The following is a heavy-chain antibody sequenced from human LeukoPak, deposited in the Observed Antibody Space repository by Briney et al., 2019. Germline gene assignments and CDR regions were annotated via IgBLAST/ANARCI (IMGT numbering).Heavy chain of an antibody. Sequence: SETLSLTCTVSGGSISSSSYYWGWIRQPPGKGLEWIGSIYYSGSTHYNPSLKSRVTISVDTSKNQFSLKLSSVTAADTAVYYCARDWSYCSSTSCYYYYYYMDVWGKGTTVTVSS. V-gene: IGHV4-39*07. CDR2: IYYSGST. J-gene: IGHJ6*03. CDR1: GGSISSSSYY. CDR3: ARDWSYCSSTSCYYYYYYMDV. D-gene: IGHD2-2*01.